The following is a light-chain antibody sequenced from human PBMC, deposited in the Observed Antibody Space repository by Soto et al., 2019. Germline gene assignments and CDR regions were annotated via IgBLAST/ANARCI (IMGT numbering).Light chain of an antibody. J-gene: IGLJ3*02. V-gene: IGLV2-14*01. CDR1: SSDVGAYNY. CDR2: DVS. Sequence: QSALTQPASVSGSPGQSITISCTGTSSDVGAYNYVSWYQQYPGKAPKLMTYDVSNRPSGVSNRFSGSKSDNTASLTISGLLAEDEADYYCSSYTTSSTWVFGGGTKLTVL. CDR3: SSYTTSSTWV.